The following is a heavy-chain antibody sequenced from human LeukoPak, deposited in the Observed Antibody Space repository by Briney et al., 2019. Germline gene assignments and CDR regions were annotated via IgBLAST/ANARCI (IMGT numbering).Heavy chain of an antibody. D-gene: IGHD4/OR15-4a*01. J-gene: IGHJ5*02. CDR1: GFTLTSIA. CDR2: ILANGYST. CDR3: AKDLNYGDGGWEFDP. V-gene: IGHV3-23*01. Sequence: GGSLRLSCAASGFTLTSIAMAWVRQSPGKGLEWVSGILANGYSTYYADPVKGRFTISRDNSKNTLFLQMNSLTADDTAVYFCAKDLNYGDGGWEFDPWGQGTLVTVP.